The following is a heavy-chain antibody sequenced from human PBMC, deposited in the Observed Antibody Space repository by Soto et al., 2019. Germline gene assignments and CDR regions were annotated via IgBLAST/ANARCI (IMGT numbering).Heavy chain of an antibody. Sequence: QVQLQESGPGLVKPSETLSLSCTVSGGSISPYYWSWIRQPPGKGLEWIGYIYYSGSTNYNPSLKSRVTISVDTSKNQCSLKLSSVTAADTAVYYCARGRTTVTPLDYWGQGILVTVSP. J-gene: IGHJ4*02. CDR1: GGSISPYY. CDR3: ARGRTTVTPLDY. D-gene: IGHD4-17*01. CDR2: IYYSGST. V-gene: IGHV4-59*01.